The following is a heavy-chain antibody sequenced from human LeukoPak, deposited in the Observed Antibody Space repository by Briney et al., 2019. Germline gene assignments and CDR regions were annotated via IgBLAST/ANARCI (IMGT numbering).Heavy chain of an antibody. D-gene: IGHD3-10*01. CDR1: GYTFTSYA. CDR3: ARGTVRGVHHAFDI. CDR2: INAGNGNT. J-gene: IGHJ3*02. Sequence: ASVKVSCKASGYTFTSYAMHWVRQAPGQRLEWMGWINAGNGNTKYSQEFQGRVTITRDTSASTAYMELSSPRSEDMAVYYCARGTVRGVHHAFDIWGQGTMVTVSS. V-gene: IGHV1-3*03.